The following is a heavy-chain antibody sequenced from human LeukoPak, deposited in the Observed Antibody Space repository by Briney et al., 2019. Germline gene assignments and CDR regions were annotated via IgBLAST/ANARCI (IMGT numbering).Heavy chain of an antibody. CDR1: GFTFSSYA. J-gene: IGHJ4*02. CDR2: ISGSGGST. V-gene: IGHV3-23*01. CDR3: AKFDYYGSGGVY. Sequence: GGSLRLSCAASGFTFSSYAMSWVRQAPGKGLEWVSAISGSGGSTYYADSVKGRFTTSRDNSKNTLYLQMNSPRAEDTAVYYCAKFDYYGSGGVYWGQGTLVTVSS. D-gene: IGHD3-10*01.